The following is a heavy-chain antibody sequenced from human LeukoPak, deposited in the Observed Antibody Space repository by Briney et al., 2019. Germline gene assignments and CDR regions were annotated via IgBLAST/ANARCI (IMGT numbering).Heavy chain of an antibody. CDR3: ARHCRAVLVVPVARGDYFDY. Sequence: PSETLSLTCAVYGGSFSGYYWSWIRQPPGKGLEGIGEINHSGSTNYNPSLKRRVTISVDTSKNPVSLKLSSVTAADTAVYYCARHCRAVLVVPVARGDYFDYLGQGTLVTVSS. J-gene: IGHJ4*02. V-gene: IGHV4-34*01. D-gene: IGHD2-2*01. CDR1: GGSFSGYY. CDR2: INHSGST.